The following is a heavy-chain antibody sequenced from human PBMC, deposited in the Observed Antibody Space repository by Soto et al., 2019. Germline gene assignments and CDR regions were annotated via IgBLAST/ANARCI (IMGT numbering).Heavy chain of an antibody. CDR1: GGSIGNSY. CDR3: ARLIGNSWLDS. J-gene: IGHJ5*01. V-gene: IGHV4-59*08. CDR2: IYYSGSS. D-gene: IGHD4-4*01. Sequence: SETLSLTCTVSGGSIGNSYWSWIRQSPGKGLEWIGYIYYSGSSNYNPSLKSRITISPDTSNNQLSLQLNSVTPDDTAVYYCARLIGNSWLDSWGQGTLVTVSS.